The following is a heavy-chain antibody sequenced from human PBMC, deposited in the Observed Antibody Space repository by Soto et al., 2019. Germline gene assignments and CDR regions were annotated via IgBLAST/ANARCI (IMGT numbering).Heavy chain of an antibody. D-gene: IGHD5-18*01. V-gene: IGHV1-46*01. Sequence: GASVKVSCKASGYTLTSYYMHWVRQAPGQGLEWMGIINPSGGSTSYAQKFQGRVTMTRDTSTSTVYMELSSLRSEDTAVYYCACGYSYGPDPYYYYMDVWGKGTTVTVSS. CDR3: ACGYSYGPDPYYYYMDV. CDR2: INPSGGST. CDR1: GYTLTSYY. J-gene: IGHJ6*03.